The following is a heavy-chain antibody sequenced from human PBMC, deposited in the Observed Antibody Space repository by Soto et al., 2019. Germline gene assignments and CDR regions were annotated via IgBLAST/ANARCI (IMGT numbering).Heavy chain of an antibody. D-gene: IGHD3-10*01. CDR3: ARAMVRGVIGPDY. CDR1: GYSFTSYW. V-gene: IGHV5-51*01. CDR2: IYPGDSDT. J-gene: IGHJ4*02. Sequence: GESLKISCKGSGYSFTSYWIGWVRQMPGKGLEWMGIIYPGDSDTRYSPSFQGQVTISAVKSISTAYLQWSSLMASDSAMYYCARAMVRGVIGPDYWGQGTLVTVSS.